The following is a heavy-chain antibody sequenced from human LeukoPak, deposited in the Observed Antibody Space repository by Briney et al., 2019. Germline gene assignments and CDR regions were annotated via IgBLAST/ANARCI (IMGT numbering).Heavy chain of an antibody. CDR2: IYYSGST. V-gene: IGHV4-39*01. Sequence: SETLSLTCTVSGGSISSSSYYWGWIRQPPGKGLEWIGSIYYSGSTYYNPSLKSRVTISVDTSKNQFSLKLSSVTAADTAVYYGARPAYDILTGYPNWFDPWGQGTLVTVSS. CDR3: ARPAYDILTGYPNWFDP. D-gene: IGHD3-9*01. CDR1: GGSISSSSYY. J-gene: IGHJ5*02.